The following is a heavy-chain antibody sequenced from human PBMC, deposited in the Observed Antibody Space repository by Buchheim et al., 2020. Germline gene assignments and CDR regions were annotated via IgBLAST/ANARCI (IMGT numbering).Heavy chain of an antibody. Sequence: QLQLQESGPGLVKPSETLSLTCTVSGGSISSSSYYWGWIRQPPGKGLEWIGSIYYSGSTYYNPSLKSRVTISVDTSKNQFSLKLSSVTAADTAVYYCARVSISKAGETYYYDSSGYSGDNIDYWGQGTL. J-gene: IGHJ4*02. CDR1: GGSISSSSYY. V-gene: IGHV4-39*07. CDR3: ARVSISKAGETYYYDSSGYSGDNIDY. D-gene: IGHD3-22*01. CDR2: IYYSGST.